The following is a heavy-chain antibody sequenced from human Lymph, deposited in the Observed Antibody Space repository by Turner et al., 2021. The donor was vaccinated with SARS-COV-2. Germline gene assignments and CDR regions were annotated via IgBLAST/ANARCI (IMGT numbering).Heavy chain of an antibody. D-gene: IGHD2-15*01. V-gene: IGHV1-24*01. CDR3: ATAPAAVVTGWFDP. J-gene: IGHJ5*02. Sequence: QVQLVQSGAAVKKPGASVKVSCKVSGYTLPELSMHWVRQTPGKGREWRGGFDPEDGETIYAQNFQGRVTMTEDTSTDTAYMDLSSLRSEDTAVYYCATAPAAVVTGWFDPWGQGTLVTVSS. CDR1: GYTLPELS. CDR2: FDPEDGET.